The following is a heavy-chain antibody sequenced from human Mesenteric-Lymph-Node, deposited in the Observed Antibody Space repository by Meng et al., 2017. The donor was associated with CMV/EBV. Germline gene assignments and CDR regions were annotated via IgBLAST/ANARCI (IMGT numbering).Heavy chain of an antibody. D-gene: IGHD3-3*01. CDR3: ARVAILDAFDM. V-gene: IGHV4-59*01. J-gene: IGHJ3*02. CDR2: IYFTGST. Sequence: GSLRLSCTASGGSISSYYWSWIRQPPGKGLEWLGYIYFTGSTDYNTSLKSRLIISVNTSKNQFSLRLSSVTAADTAVYYCARVAILDAFDMWGQGTMVTVSS. CDR1: GGSISSYY.